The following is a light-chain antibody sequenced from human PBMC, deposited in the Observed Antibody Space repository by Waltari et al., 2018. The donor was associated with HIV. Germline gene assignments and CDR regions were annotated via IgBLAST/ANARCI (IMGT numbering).Light chain of an antibody. CDR2: RNH. Sequence: QARLTQPRSLSMALRQTAIITCDGDYSNVGNRGVTWFQQRQGQPPKLISYRNHKWPSDISERFSSSRSGETAYLTISSLQSTDEADYYCSAWDTSLSAWIFGGGTKLTVL. CDR3: SAWDTSLSAWI. CDR1: YSNVGNRG. V-gene: IGLV10-54*01. J-gene: IGLJ2*01.